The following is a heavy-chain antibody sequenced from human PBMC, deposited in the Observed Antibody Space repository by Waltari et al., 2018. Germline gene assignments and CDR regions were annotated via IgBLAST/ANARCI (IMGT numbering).Heavy chain of an antibody. CDR3: AKALAAAGRYYFDY. J-gene: IGHJ4*02. CDR1: GFTFDNYA. D-gene: IGHD6-13*01. V-gene: IGHV3-23*04. CDR2: ISGSAGST. Sequence: EVQLVESGGGLVQPGGSLRLSCAASGFTFDNYAMNWVRQAPGKGLEWVSTISGSAGSTYYTDSVKGRFTISRDNSKNMLYLQMNSLRAEDTAVYFCAKALAAAGRYYFDYWGQGTLVSLSS.